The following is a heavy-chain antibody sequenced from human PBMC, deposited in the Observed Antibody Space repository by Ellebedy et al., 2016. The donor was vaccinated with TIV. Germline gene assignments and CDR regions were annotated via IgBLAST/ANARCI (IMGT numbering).Heavy chain of an antibody. CDR1: GFSFRSYW. CDR3: ARRGSYGDYTVQVNSWFDT. V-gene: IGHV3-7*01. Sequence: GGSLRLSCVASGFSFRSYWMSLVRQAPGKGLEWVANIYQDGSDQYYVDSVKGRFTISRDNANKSLFLQMNSLRVEDTAVYYCARRGSYGDYTVQVNSWFDTWGQGTLVTVSS. J-gene: IGHJ5*02. CDR2: IYQDGSDQ. D-gene: IGHD4-17*01.